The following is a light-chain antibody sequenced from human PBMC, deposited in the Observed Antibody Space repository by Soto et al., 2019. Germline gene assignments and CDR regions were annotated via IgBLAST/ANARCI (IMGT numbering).Light chain of an antibody. CDR1: QSVGSSY. J-gene: IGKJ2*01. V-gene: IGKV3-20*01. CDR2: GAS. Sequence: EIVLTQSPGTLSLSPGDRATLSCRASQSVGSSYLAWYQQKPGQAPRLLIYGASSRATGIPDRFSGSGSGTDFTLTISRLDPEDFAVYYCQQYVSSRYTFGQGTKLEIK. CDR3: QQYVSSRYT.